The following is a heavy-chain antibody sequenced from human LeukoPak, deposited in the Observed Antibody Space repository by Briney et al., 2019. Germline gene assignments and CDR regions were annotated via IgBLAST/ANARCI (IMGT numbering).Heavy chain of an antibody. J-gene: IGHJ4*02. CDR2: IKQDGSEK. D-gene: IGHD3-22*01. CDR3: ARDGSESTGYYYAL. Sequence: PGGSPRLSCAASGFTFSSYAMSWVRQAPGKGLEWVANIKQDGSEKYYVDSVKGRFTISRDNAKNSLYLQMNSLRAEDTAVYYCARDGSESTGYYYALWGQGTLVTVSS. V-gene: IGHV3-7*01. CDR1: GFTFSSYA.